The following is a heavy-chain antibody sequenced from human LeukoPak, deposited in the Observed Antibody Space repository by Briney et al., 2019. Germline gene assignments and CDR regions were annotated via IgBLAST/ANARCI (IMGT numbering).Heavy chain of an antibody. CDR1: GFTFSDAW. Sequence: PGGCLRLSCVASGFTFSDAWMSWVRQAPGKGLEWVARIRSRTEGGTADYAAPVKGRFTISRDDSENTLSLQMNSLKSEDTAVYYCTTDYCSDGSCPGAFDMCGQGTMVTVSS. CDR3: TTDYCSDGSCPGAFDM. D-gene: IGHD2-15*01. J-gene: IGHJ3*02. CDR2: IRSRTEGGTA. V-gene: IGHV3-15*01.